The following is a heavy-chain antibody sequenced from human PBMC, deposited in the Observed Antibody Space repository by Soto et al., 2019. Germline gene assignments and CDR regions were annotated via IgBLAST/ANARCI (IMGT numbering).Heavy chain of an antibody. D-gene: IGHD1-26*01. V-gene: IGHV1-69*13. J-gene: IGHJ3*02. CDR1: GGTFSSYA. CDR2: IIPIFGTA. Sequence: SVKVSCKASGGTFSSYAISWVRQAPGQGLEWMGGIIPIFGTANYAQKFQGRVTITADESTSTAYMELSSLRSEGTAVYYCAREGIVGATGDAFDIWGQGTMVTVSS. CDR3: AREGIVGATGDAFDI.